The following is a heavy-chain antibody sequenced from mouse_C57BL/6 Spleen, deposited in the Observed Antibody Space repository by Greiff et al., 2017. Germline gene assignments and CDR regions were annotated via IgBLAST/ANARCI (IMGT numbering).Heavy chain of an antibody. D-gene: IGHD2-12*01. Sequence: QVQLQQSGAELVKPGASVKISCKASGYAFSSYWMNWVKQRPGKGLEWIGQIYPGDGDTNYNGKFKGKATLTADKSSSTAYMQLSSLTSEDSAVXFCAREEYSNDGGYFDVWGTGTTVTVSS. CDR3: AREEYSNDGGYFDV. J-gene: IGHJ1*03. V-gene: IGHV1-80*01. CDR2: IYPGDGDT. CDR1: GYAFSSYW.